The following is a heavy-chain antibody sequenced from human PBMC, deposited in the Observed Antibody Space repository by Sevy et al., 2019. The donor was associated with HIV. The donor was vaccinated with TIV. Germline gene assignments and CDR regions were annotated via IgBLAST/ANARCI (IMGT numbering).Heavy chain of an antibody. CDR1: GFTFSDYN. Sequence: GGSLRLSCAASGFTFSDYNMSWVRQAPGKGLEWVSVIYIGGTTYYADSVKGRFTISRDNSKNTIYLQMNGLRAEDTAVYYCARGKHVSGYYGSFDYWGQGALVTVSS. CDR2: IYIGGTT. V-gene: IGHV3-53*01. J-gene: IGHJ4*02. D-gene: IGHD5-12*01. CDR3: ARGKHVSGYYGSFDY.